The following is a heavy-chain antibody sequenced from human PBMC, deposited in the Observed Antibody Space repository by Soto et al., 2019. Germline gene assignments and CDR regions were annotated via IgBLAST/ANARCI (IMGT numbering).Heavy chain of an antibody. CDR2: IDPSDSYT. V-gene: IGHV5-10-1*01. CDR1: GYTFTRYW. Sequence: GESLKISCQGSGYTFTRYWINWVRLMPGKGLEWMGRIDPSDSYTNYSPSFQGHVSISADRSVTTAYLQWGSLRSSDTAIYYCARQSDGSYAAVDVWGHGTMVT. J-gene: IGHJ3*01. D-gene: IGHD1-26*01. CDR3: ARQSDGSYAAVDV.